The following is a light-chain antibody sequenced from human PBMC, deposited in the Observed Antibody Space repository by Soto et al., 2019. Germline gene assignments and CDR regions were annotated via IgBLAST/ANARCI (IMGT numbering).Light chain of an antibody. CDR1: SGSVSTSYY. CDR3: ALYMGSGIWV. V-gene: IGLV8-61*01. CDR2: STN. J-gene: IGLJ3*02. Sequence: QAVVTQEPSFSVSPGRTVTLTCGLSSGSVSTSYYPSWYQQTPGQAPRTLIYSTNTRSSGVPDRFSRSILGNKAALTITGAQADDEADYYCALYMGSGIWVFGGGTKLTVL.